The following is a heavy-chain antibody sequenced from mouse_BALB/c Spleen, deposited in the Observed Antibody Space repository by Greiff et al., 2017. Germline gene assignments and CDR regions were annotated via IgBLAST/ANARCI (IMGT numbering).Heavy chain of an antibody. D-gene: IGHD2-4*01. CDR1: GYTFTDYA. Sequence: QVQLQQSGPELVRPGVSVKISCKGSGYTFTDYAMHWVKQSHAKSLEWIGVISTYSGNTNYNQKFKGKATMTVDKSSSTAYMELARLTSEDSAIYYCARRADYEYDGYAMDDWGQGTSVTVSS. J-gene: IGHJ4*01. CDR2: ISTYSGNT. CDR3: ARRADYEYDGYAMDD. V-gene: IGHV1-67*01.